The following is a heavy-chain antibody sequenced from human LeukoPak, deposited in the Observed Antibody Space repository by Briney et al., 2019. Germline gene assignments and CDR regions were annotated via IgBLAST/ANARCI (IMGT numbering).Heavy chain of an antibody. D-gene: IGHD6-13*01. Sequence: ASVKVSCKASGYTFTSYGISWVRQAPGQGLEWMGWISAYNGNTNYAQKLQGRVTMTTDTSTSTAYMELRSLRSDDTAVYYCARDDIRIAAAGTVSYYYYYGMGVWGQGTTVTVSS. V-gene: IGHV1-18*01. CDR2: ISAYNGNT. CDR1: GYTFTSYG. J-gene: IGHJ6*02. CDR3: ARDDIRIAAAGTVSYYYYYGMGV.